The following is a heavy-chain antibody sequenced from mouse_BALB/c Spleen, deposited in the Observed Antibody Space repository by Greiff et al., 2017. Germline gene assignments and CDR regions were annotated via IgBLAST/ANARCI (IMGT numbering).Heavy chain of an antibody. CDR2: IRLKSNNYAT. V-gene: IGHV6-6*02. Sequence: EVMLVESGGGLVQPGGSMKLSCVASGFTFSNYWMNWVRQSPEKGLEWVAEIRLKSNNYATHYAESVKGRFTISRDDSKSSVYLQMNNLRAEDTGIYYCTGGLASFFAYWGQGTLVTVSA. J-gene: IGHJ3*01. CDR1: GFTFSNYW. D-gene: IGHD3-1*01. CDR3: TGGLASFFAY.